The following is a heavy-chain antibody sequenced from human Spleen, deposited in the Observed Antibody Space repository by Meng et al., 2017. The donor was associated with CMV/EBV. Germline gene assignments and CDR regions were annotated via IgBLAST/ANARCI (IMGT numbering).Heavy chain of an antibody. J-gene: IGHJ4*02. CDR2: IQVIGHT. CDR3: AGSRPGGGACDY. V-gene: IGHV4-4*07. D-gene: IGHD3-16*01. CDR1: RASIKNYN. Sequence: QVQLRGSGPGLVSPSETLSLTCIVSRASIKNYNWNWVRQPAGQGLEWIGLIQVIGHTVYNPSLKSRVTVSLDASKSQFSLTLNSVTAADTATYYCAGSRPGGGACDYWGQGILVTVSS.